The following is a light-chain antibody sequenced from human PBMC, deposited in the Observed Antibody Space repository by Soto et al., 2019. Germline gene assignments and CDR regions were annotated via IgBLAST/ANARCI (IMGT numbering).Light chain of an antibody. J-gene: IGKJ5*01. Sequence: EIVFTQSPAALSLSPGASATVSCRASQSVSSHLTWYQQKRGQAPRLLIYDASSRASGIPARFSGSGSGTDFTLTISSLEPEDFAVYYCQQGGNWPITFGQGTRLEI. CDR2: DAS. CDR1: QSVSSH. V-gene: IGKV3-11*01. CDR3: QQGGNWPIT.